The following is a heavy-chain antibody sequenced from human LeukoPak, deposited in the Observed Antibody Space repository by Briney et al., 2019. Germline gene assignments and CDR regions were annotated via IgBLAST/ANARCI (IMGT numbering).Heavy chain of an antibody. J-gene: IGHJ5*02. CDR3: ASNSKVNWFDP. V-gene: IGHV4-59*01. CDR1: GGSISSYY. Sequence: PSETLSLTCTVSGGSISSYYWSWIRQPPGKGLEWIGYIYYSGSTNYNPSFKSRVTISVDTSKNQFSLKLSSVTAADTAVCYCASNSKVNWFDPWGQGTLVTVSS. CDR2: IYYSGST. D-gene: IGHD4-23*01.